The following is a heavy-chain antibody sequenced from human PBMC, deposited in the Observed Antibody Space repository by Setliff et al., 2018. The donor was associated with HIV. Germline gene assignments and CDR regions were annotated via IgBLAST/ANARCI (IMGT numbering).Heavy chain of an antibody. D-gene: IGHD2-21*01. CDR1: GESFSGYY. CDR2: INHSGRA. Sequence: PSETLSLTCAVYGESFSGYYWTWIRQPAGKGLEWLGEINHSGRARYNPSLKSRVTILVDTSKNQFSLKLSSVTAADTAVYFCASIDYYSVWGKGTTVTVSS. J-gene: IGHJ6*04. CDR3: ASIDYYSV. V-gene: IGHV4-34*01.